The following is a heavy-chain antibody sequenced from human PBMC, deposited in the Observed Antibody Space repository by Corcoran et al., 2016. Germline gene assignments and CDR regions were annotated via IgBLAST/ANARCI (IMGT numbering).Heavy chain of an antibody. CDR3: ARSNCSSTSCFEQDFDY. CDR1: GYSFTSYW. J-gene: IGHJ4*02. D-gene: IGHD2-2*01. Sequence: EVQLVQSGAEVKKPGESLKISCKGSGYSFTSYWIGWVRQMPGKGLEWMGIIYPGDSDTRYSPSFQGQVTISADKSISTAYLQWSSLKASDTAMYYCARSNCSSTSCFEQDFDYWGQGTLVTVSS. V-gene: IGHV5-51*01. CDR2: IYPGDSDT.